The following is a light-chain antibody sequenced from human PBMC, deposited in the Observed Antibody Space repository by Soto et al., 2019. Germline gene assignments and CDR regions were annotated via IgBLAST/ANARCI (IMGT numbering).Light chain of an antibody. CDR1: QSISRY. CDR2: AAS. Sequence: DIRMTQSPSSLSASVGDRVTISCRANQSISRYLNWYQHKAGTAPKPLIYAASSLQDGAPSRFSGSGSATDFTLTISSLQPEDFATYYCQQSYDLPRTFGQGTKLEIK. V-gene: IGKV1-39*01. CDR3: QQSYDLPRT. J-gene: IGKJ2*01.